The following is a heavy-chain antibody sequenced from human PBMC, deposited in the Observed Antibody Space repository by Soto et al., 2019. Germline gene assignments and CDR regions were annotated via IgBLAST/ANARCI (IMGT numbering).Heavy chain of an antibody. J-gene: IGHJ4*02. CDR1: GYTLTELS. CDR3: AIGMGYDFWSGPDFDY. D-gene: IGHD3-3*01. CDR2: FDPEDGEA. V-gene: IGHV1-24*01. Sequence: ASVKVSCKVSGYTLTELSMHWVRQAPGKGLEWMGGFDPEDGEAIYAQKFQGRVTMTEDTSTDTAYMELSSLRSEDTVVYYCAIGMGYDFWSGPDFDYWGQGTLVTVSS.